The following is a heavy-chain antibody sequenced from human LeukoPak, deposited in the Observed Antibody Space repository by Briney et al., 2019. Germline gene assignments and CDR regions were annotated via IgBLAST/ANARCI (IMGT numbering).Heavy chain of an antibody. J-gene: IGHJ4*02. D-gene: IGHD2-15*01. Sequence: GASVKVSCKVSGYTLTELSMHWVRQAPGKGLEWMGGFDPEDGETIYAQKFQGRVTMTEDTSTDTAYTELSSLRSEDTAVYYCATDRPGYCSGGSCYVDYWGQGTLVTVSS. CDR3: ATDRPGYCSGGSCYVDY. V-gene: IGHV1-24*01. CDR1: GYTLTELS. CDR2: FDPEDGET.